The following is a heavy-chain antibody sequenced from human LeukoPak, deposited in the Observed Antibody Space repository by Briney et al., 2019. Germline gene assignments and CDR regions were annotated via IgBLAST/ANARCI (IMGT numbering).Heavy chain of an antibody. CDR2: INQDGSGE. CDR3: ARDDDVWSGWGH. CDR1: GFPFSTYR. Sequence: GGSLRLSCTASGFPFSTYRLSWVRQAPGKGLEWVANINQDGSGEYYAGSVKGRFTIARDNAKNSLYLQMNSLRAEDTAVYYCARDDDVWSGWGHWGRGTLVTVSS. V-gene: IGHV3-7*01. J-gene: IGHJ4*02. D-gene: IGHD3-3*01.